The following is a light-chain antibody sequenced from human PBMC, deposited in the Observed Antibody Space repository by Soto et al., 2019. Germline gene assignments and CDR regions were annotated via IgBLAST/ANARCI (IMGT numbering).Light chain of an antibody. J-gene: IGKJ4*01. CDR1: QTISVY. Sequence: DIQMTQSPSPLSASVGDRVTITCRASQTISVYLNWYQQKPGRAPDVLIYSASTRRSGVPSRFSGSGSGTDFTLTITSLQPEDFATYYCQQTYSVPLTFGGGTRV. CDR3: QQTYSVPLT. CDR2: SAS. V-gene: IGKV1-39*01.